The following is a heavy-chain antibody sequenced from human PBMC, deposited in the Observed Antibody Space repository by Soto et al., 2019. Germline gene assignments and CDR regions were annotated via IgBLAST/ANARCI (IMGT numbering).Heavy chain of an antibody. V-gene: IGHV4-4*07. CDR3: ARDRGEYTSSWFWYFSH. D-gene: IGHD6-13*01. J-gene: IGHJ2*01. CDR2: LNIAGTI. Sequence: SETLSLTCSVSGASISSFNWNWVRQPAGKGPEWVGRLNIAGTINYNPSLKSRITMSMDTSKNQISLHLRSVTAADTAIYYCARDRGEYTSSWFWYFSHWGHGTLVTSPQ. CDR1: GASISSFN.